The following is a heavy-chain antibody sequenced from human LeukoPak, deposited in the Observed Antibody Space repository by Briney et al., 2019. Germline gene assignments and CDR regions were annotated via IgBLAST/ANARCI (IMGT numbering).Heavy chain of an antibody. Sequence: GGSLILSCAASGFTFSSYEMNWVRQAPGKGLEWVSYISSSGTAIYYADSVKGRFTISRDTAKNSLYLQMNSLRAEDTALYYCARDMEPDAFDIWGQGTMVTVSS. CDR3: ARDMEPDAFDI. J-gene: IGHJ3*02. V-gene: IGHV3-48*03. D-gene: IGHD1-1*01. CDR2: ISSSGTAI. CDR1: GFTFSSYE.